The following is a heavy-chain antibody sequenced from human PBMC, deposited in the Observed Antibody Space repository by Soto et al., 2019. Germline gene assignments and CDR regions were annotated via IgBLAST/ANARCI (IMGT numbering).Heavy chain of an antibody. D-gene: IGHD3-10*01. CDR2: IWYDGSNK. V-gene: IGHV3-33*01. J-gene: IGHJ6*02. CDR3: ARDSLLWFGEGMDV. Sequence: QVQLVESGGGVVQPGRSLRLSCAASGFTFSSYGMHWVRQAPGKGLEWVAVIWYDGSNKYYADSVKGRFTISRDNSKNTLYLQMNSLRAEDTAVYYCARDSLLWFGEGMDVWGQGTTVTVSS. CDR1: GFTFSSYG.